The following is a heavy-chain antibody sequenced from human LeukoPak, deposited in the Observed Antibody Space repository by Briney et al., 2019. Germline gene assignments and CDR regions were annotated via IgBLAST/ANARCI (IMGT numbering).Heavy chain of an antibody. D-gene: IGHD6-13*01. J-gene: IGHJ5*02. CDR1: GFNFNSYA. CDR3: TKDAWRHSSSPKSWFDP. Sequence: GSLRLSCAGSGFNFNSYAMNWVRQAPGKGLDWVSGISGSGGATYYADSVKGRFTISRDNSKNTVYLQMNSLSADDTAIYYCTKDAWRHSSSPKSWFDPWGQGTLVTVSS. CDR2: ISGSGGAT. V-gene: IGHV3-23*01.